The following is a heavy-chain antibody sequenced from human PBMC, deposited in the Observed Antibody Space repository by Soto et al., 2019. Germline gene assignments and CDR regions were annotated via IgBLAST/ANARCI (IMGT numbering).Heavy chain of an antibody. CDR1: GYPFTTYG. CDR3: ARGGTTSLDY. Sequence: ASVKVSCKASGYPFTTYGINWLRQAPGQGLEWMGSISGYHGSTISAQKFQVRLTMTMDTSISTAYLELSRLRSDATAVYYCARGGTTSLDYWGQGPQVTVSS. J-gene: IGHJ4*02. CDR2: ISGYHGST. D-gene: IGHD1-1*01. V-gene: IGHV1-18*01.